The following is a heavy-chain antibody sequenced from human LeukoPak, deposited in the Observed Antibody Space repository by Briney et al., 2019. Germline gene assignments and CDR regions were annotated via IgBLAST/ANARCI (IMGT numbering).Heavy chain of an antibody. CDR3: AKGHGITIFSVVDY. CDR2: ISGSGGST. Sequence: PGGSLRLSCAASGFTFSSYAMSWVRQAPGKGLEWVSAISGSGGSTYYADSAKGRFTISRDNSKNTLYLQMNSLRAEDTAVYYCAKGHGITIFSVVDYWGQGTLVTVSS. V-gene: IGHV3-23*01. CDR1: GFTFSSYA. J-gene: IGHJ4*02. D-gene: IGHD3-9*01.